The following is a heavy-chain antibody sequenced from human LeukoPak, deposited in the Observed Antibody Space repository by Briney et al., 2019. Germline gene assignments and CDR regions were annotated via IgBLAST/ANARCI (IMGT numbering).Heavy chain of an antibody. Sequence: ASVKVSCKASGYTFTGYYMHWVRQAPGQGLEWMGWSNPNSGGTNYAQKFQGRVTMTRDTSISTAYMELSRLRSDDTAVYYCARGRELRYFDWLLGPDAFDIWGQGTMVTVSS. J-gene: IGHJ3*02. D-gene: IGHD3-9*01. CDR2: SNPNSGGT. V-gene: IGHV1-2*02. CDR3: ARGRELRYFDWLLGPDAFDI. CDR1: GYTFTGYY.